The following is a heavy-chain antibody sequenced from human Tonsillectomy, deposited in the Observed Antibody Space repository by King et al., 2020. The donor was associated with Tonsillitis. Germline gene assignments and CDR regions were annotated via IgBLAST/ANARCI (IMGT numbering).Heavy chain of an antibody. J-gene: IGHJ6*02. Sequence: QLVQSGGGLVQPGGSLRLSCAASGFTFSSYSMNWVRQAPGEGREWVSNISSRSTIYYEDSVKGRFTISRDNAKNSLYLQMNSLRAEDTAVYYCARDGGYGDYEYYYGMDVWGQGTTVTVSS. V-gene: IGHV3-48*04. D-gene: IGHD4-17*01. CDR1: GFTFSSYS. CDR3: ARDGGYGDYEYYYGMDV. CDR2: ISSRSTI.